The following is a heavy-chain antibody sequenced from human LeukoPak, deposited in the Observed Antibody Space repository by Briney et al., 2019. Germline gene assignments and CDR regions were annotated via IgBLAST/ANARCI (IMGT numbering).Heavy chain of an antibody. V-gene: IGHV4-59*01. Sequence: SETLSLTCTVSGGSSRSYSWRWVRQPPGKGLEWIGYIYYSGSINYNPSLKSRVTISVDTPKNQFSLKLSSVTAADTAVYYCARDMITFGGVRAYFDYWGQGILVTVSS. D-gene: IGHD3-16*01. CDR1: GGSSRSYS. J-gene: IGHJ4*02. CDR3: ARDMITFGGVRAYFDY. CDR2: IYYSGSI.